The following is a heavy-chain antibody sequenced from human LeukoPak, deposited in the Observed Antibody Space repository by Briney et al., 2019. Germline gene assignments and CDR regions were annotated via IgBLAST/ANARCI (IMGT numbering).Heavy chain of an antibody. V-gene: IGHV3-74*01. J-gene: IGHJ4*02. CDR2: INSDGSST. Sequence: GGSLRLSCAASGLTFRNYGFHWVRQAPGKGLVWVSRINSDGSSTSYADSVKGRFTISRDNAKNTLYLQMNSLRAEDTAVYYCARSAPATIDYWGQGTLVTVSS. CDR3: ARSAPATIDY. CDR1: GLTFRNYG.